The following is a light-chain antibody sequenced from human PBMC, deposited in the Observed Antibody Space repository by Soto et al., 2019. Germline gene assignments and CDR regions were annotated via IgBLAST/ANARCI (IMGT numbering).Light chain of an antibody. Sequence: QSALTQPASVSGSPGQSITISCTGTSSDIGGYDYVSWYQQHPGKDPKLMIYEVSNRPSGVSNRFSGSKSGNTASLTISGPQAEDEADYYCTSYTSSSTNYVFGTGTKLTVL. CDR1: SSDIGGYDY. CDR2: EVS. V-gene: IGLV2-14*01. J-gene: IGLJ1*01. CDR3: TSYTSSSTNYV.